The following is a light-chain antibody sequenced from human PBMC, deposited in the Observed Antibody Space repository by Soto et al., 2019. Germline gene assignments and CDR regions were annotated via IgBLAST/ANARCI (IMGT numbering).Light chain of an antibody. J-gene: IGKJ4*01. Sequence: DIQMTQSPSTLSASVGDRVTITCRASQSISSWLAWYQQKPGKAPKLLIYKASSLESGVPSRFSGSGSWTEFTLTISSLQPDDFATYDCQQYNSYPSFGGGTKVEIK. V-gene: IGKV1-5*03. CDR2: KAS. CDR3: QQYNSYPS. CDR1: QSISSW.